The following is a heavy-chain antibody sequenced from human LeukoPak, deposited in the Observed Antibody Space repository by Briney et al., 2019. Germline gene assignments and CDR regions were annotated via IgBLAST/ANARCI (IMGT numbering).Heavy chain of an antibody. CDR1: GFTFDDYA. V-gene: IGHV3-9*01. Sequence: SGGSLRLSCAASGFTFDDYAMHWVRQAPGKGLEWVSGISWNSGSIGYADSVKGRFTISRDNAKNTLYLQMNSLRAEDTAVYYCAKDLWVSEQWELLRGGPTDYWGQGTLVTVSS. J-gene: IGHJ4*02. CDR3: AKDLWVSEQWELLRGGPTDY. CDR2: ISWNSGSI. D-gene: IGHD1-26*01.